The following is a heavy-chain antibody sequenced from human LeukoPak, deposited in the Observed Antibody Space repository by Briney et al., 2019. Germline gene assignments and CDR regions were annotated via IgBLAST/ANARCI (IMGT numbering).Heavy chain of an antibody. CDR3: ASTRGSYYVYFDY. CDR1: GGSVSSSSHY. D-gene: IGHD1-26*01. CDR2: IYYNGRT. V-gene: IGHV4-39*01. J-gene: IGHJ4*02. Sequence: ASETLSLTCSVSGGSVSSSSHYWGWIRQPPGKGLEWIGSIYYNGRTYYNPSLKSRVTTSIDTSKNQFSLKVTSVTAADTAVYYCASTRGSYYVYFDYWGQGILVTVSS.